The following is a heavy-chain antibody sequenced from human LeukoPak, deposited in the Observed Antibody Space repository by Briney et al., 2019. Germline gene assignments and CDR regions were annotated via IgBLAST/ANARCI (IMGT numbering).Heavy chain of an antibody. J-gene: IGHJ6*02. V-gene: IGHV1-24*01. CDR3: YLAYYYYGMDV. CDR1: GYTLTELP. Sequence: ALVKVSCKVSGYTLTELPMHWVRQAPGKGLEWMGGFDPEDGETIYAQKFQGRVTMTEDTSTDTAYMELSSLRSEDTAVYYCYLAYYYYGMDVWGQGTTVTVSS. CDR2: FDPEDGET.